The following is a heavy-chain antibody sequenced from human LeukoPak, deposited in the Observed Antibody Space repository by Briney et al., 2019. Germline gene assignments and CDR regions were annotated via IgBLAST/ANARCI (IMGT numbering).Heavy chain of an antibody. V-gene: IGHV4-4*07. CDR1: GGSISSYY. J-gene: IGHJ4*02. D-gene: IGHD2-2*01. CDR2: IYTSGST. CDR3: ARENIVVVPVAPQLFDY. Sequence: SETLSLTCTVSGGSISSYYWSWIRQPAGKGLEWIGRIYTSGSTNYNPSLKSRVTMSVDTSKNQFSLKLSSVTAADTAVYYCARENIVVVPVAPQLFDYWGQGTLVTVSS.